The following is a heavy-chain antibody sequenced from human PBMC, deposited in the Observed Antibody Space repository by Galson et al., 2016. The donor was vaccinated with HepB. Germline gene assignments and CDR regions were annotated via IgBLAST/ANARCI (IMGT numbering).Heavy chain of an antibody. CDR1: AATLDIYG. CDR2: VILLLHVA. V-gene: IGHV1-69*04. D-gene: IGHD1-14*01. CDR3: AIPEPESDYCMDV. Sequence: SVKVSCKASAATLDIYGFSWVRQAPGQGLEWMGRVILLLHVANYAQKFQGRVTITADKSTNTAYMELTSLTSEDTAIYYCAIPEPESDYCMDVWGQGTTFTVSS. J-gene: IGHJ6*02.